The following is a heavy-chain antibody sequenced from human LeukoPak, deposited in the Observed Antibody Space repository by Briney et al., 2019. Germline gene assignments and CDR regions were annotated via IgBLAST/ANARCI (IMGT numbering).Heavy chain of an antibody. CDR3: VRGRVTAPRWCFDL. V-gene: IGHV4-4*07. CDR1: GGSMNSYY. CDR2: IYSSGGT. D-gene: IGHD2-21*02. J-gene: IGHJ2*01. Sequence: KPSETLSLTCTVSGGSMNSYYWSWIRQPAGKELEWIGRIYSSGGTNYNPSLKGRVTMSVDTSKNQFSLKLSSVTAADTAVYYCVRGRVTAPRWCFDLWGRGTLVIVSS.